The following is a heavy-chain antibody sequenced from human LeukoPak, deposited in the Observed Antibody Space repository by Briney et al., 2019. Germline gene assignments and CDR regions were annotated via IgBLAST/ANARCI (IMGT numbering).Heavy chain of an antibody. CDR3: ARSKYYYDSTGYYASYYFDY. V-gene: IGHV3-23*01. D-gene: IGHD3-22*01. CDR1: AVTFNSYA. J-gene: IGHJ4*02. Sequence: PGGSLRLSCAASAVTFNSYAMSWVRQAPGKGLEWVSAISGGGGRIYNADSVKGRFTISRDNSKNTLYLQMKSLRAEDTAVYYCARSKYYYDSTGYYASYYFDYWGQGTLVTVSS. CDR2: ISGGGGRI.